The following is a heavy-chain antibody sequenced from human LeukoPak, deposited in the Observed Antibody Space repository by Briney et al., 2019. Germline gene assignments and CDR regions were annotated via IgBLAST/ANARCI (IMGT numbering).Heavy chain of an antibody. CDR3: ARKGPYGDYFDY. CDR1: GGSISTYY. J-gene: IGHJ4*02. D-gene: IGHD4-17*01. CDR2: IYYSGST. Sequence: SETLSLTCAFSGGSISTYYWSGIRQPPGKGLEWIGYIYYSGSTNYNPSLKSRVTISVDTSKNQFSLKLSSVTAADTAVYYCARKGPYGDYFDYWGQGTLVAVSS. V-gene: IGHV4-59*08.